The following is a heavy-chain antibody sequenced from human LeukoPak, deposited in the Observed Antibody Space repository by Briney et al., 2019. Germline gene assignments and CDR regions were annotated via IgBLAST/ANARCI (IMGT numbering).Heavy chain of an antibody. D-gene: IGHD2-21*01. CDR3: ARGSSGGAHFDY. CDR2: MNPNSGNT. Sequence: ASVKVSCKASGYTFTSYDINWVRQATGQGLEWMGWMNPNSGNTGYTQKFQGRVTMTRNTSISTAYMELSSLRSEDTAVYYCARGSSGGAHFDYWGQGTLVTVSS. V-gene: IGHV1-8*01. CDR1: GYTFTSYD. J-gene: IGHJ4*02.